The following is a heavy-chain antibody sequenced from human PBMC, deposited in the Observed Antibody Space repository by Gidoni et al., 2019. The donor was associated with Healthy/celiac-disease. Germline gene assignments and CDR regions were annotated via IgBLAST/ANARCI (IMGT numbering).Heavy chain of an antibody. CDR1: GFTFSSYE. Sequence: EVQLVESGGGLVQPGGSLRLSCAASGFTFSSYEMNWVRQAPGKGLEWVSYISSSGSTIYYADSVKGRFTISRDNAKNSLYLQMNSLRAEDTAVYYCARPLSITMVRGVIADAFDIWGQGTMVTVSS. CDR3: ARPLSITMVRGVIADAFDI. V-gene: IGHV3-48*03. CDR2: ISSSGSTI. J-gene: IGHJ3*02. D-gene: IGHD3-10*01.